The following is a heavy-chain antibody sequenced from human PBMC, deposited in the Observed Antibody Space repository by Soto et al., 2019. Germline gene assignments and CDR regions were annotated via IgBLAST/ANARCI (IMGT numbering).Heavy chain of an antibody. J-gene: IGHJ6*02. V-gene: IGHV1-2*02. CDR2: INPNSGGT. CDR3: ARSLLDDYCCSWGSDYYGMYF. Sequence: ASVKVSCKASGFTFSAYYIYWVRQAPGQGLEWIGWINPNSGGTNNAQKFQGRVTMTRDTSTSTVYMELSALIPDDTAVYYCARSLLDDYCCSWGSDYYGMYFWGQGSTVTVSS. CDR1: GFTFSAYY. D-gene: IGHD2-2*01.